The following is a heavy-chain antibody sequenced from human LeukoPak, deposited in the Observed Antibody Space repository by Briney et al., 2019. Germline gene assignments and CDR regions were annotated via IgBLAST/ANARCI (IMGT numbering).Heavy chain of an antibody. Sequence: TSVKVSCKASGFTFTSSAMQWVRQARGPRLERIGWIVVGSGNTNYAQKFQERVTITRDMSTSTAYMELSSLRSEDTAVYYCAAEFGVVFGYYYGSGSSEYGMDVWGQGTTVTVSS. CDR3: AAEFGVVFGYYYGSGSSEYGMDV. CDR1: GFTFTSSA. J-gene: IGHJ6*02. CDR2: IVVGSGNT. V-gene: IGHV1-58*02. D-gene: IGHD3-10*01.